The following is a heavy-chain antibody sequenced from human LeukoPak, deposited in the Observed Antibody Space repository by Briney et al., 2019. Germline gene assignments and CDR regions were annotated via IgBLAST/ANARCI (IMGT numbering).Heavy chain of an antibody. V-gene: IGHV3-30*18. CDR3: AKDGAMAAAGYYFDY. CDR2: IASDGNDK. D-gene: IGHD6-13*01. CDR1: AFTFRNYA. J-gene: IGHJ4*02. Sequence: GGSLRLSCAASAFTFRNYAMHWLRQAPGKGLEWVAVIASDGNDKHLADSVKGRFTISRDNSRNSLYLQMNSLRTEDTAVYYGAKDGAMAAAGYYFDYWGQGTPVTVSS.